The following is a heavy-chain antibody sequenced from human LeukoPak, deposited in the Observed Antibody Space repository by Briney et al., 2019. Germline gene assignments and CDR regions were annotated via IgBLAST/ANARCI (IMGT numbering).Heavy chain of an antibody. CDR3: ARDTKGPAF. D-gene: IGHD2-8*01. Sequence: PGGSLRLSCAASGFTFSSYAMSWVRQAPGKGLELVSVIYDTVGTFYSDSVKGRFTISRDYSTNTLYLQMNSLRVDDTAVYYCARDTKGPAFWGQGTLVTVSS. CDR1: GFTFSSYA. CDR2: IYDTVGT. J-gene: IGHJ4*02. V-gene: IGHV3-23*01.